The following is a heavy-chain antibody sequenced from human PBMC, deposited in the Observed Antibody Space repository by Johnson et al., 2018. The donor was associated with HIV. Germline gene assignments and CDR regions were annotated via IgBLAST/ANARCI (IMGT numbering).Heavy chain of an antibody. D-gene: IGHD1-26*01. CDR3: ARDNIVGATKDAFDI. Sequence: FTISRENAKNSLYLQMNSLRAGDTAVYYCARDNIVGATKDAFDIWGQGTMVTVSS. J-gene: IGHJ3*02. V-gene: IGHV3-13*01.